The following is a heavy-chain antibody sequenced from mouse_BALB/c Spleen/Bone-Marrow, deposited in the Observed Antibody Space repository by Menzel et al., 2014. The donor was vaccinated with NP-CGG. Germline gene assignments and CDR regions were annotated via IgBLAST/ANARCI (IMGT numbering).Heavy chain of an antibody. J-gene: IGHJ2*01. V-gene: IGHV5-9-2*01. CDR3: ARNYYGYDGYFDY. Sequence: EVKLMESGGGLVKPGGSLKLSCAASGFTFSSNGMSWVRQTPEKRLEWVATISGGGNYTYYPDSVKGRFTISRDNAKNNLYLQMSSLRSEDTALYYCARNYYGYDGYFDYWCQGTTLTVSS. CDR1: GFTFSSNG. CDR2: ISGGGNYT. D-gene: IGHD2-2*01.